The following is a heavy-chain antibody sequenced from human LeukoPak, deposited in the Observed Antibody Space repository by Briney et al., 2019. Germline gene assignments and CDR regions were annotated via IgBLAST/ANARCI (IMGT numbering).Heavy chain of an antibody. Sequence: SETLSLTCTVSGGSITDYYWAWIRQPPGKGLEWIGYISYSGSTNYNPSLKSRVTISIDTSKKQFSLKLSSVTAADTAVYYCARADYGSGFSHWGQGTLVTVSS. D-gene: IGHD3-10*01. V-gene: IGHV4-59*01. CDR1: GGSITDYY. CDR2: ISYSGST. CDR3: ARADYGSGFSH. J-gene: IGHJ4*02.